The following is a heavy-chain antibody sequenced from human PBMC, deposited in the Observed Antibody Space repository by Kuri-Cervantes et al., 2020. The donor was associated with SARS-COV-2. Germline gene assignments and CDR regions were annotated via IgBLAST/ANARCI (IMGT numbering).Heavy chain of an antibody. V-gene: IGHV2-5*02. Sequence: SGPMLVKPTQTLTLTCTFSVFSPSTSGVGVGWIRQPPGKALEWLALIYWDDDKRYSPSLKSRLTITKDTSKNQVVLTMTNMDPVDTATYYCAHKDTAMVTGAFDIWGQGTMVTVSS. J-gene: IGHJ3*02. CDR3: AHKDTAMVTGAFDI. D-gene: IGHD5-18*01. CDR1: VFSPSTSGVG. CDR2: IYWDDDK.